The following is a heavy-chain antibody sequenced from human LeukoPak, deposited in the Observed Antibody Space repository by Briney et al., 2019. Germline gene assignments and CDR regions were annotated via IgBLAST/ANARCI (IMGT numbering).Heavy chain of an antibody. CDR1: GYXFTSYY. CDR3: AKEARRGCGYTNFDY. V-gene: IGHV1-46*01. Sequence: GASVKVSCKASGYXFTSYYIHWVRQAPGQGLEWMGIINPSSGSTSYSQKFRGRVSMTRDTSTTTVYMEVSSLRSEDTAVYYCAKEARRGCGYTNFDYWGQGTLVTVSS. CDR2: INPSSGST. D-gene: IGHD2-2*02. J-gene: IGHJ4*02.